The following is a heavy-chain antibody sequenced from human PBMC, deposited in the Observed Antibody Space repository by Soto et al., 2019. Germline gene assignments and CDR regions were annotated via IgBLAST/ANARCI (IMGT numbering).Heavy chain of an antibody. Sequence: QITLKESGPTLVKPTQTLTLTCTFSGFSLTTSGVGVGWIRQPPGKALEWLALIYWDDDKRYSPSLKSTLTIPXDXXKTQVSITMTNMDPADTATSFYADGTTTVTWWFHPWGQGTLVTVSS. V-gene: IGHV2-5*02. D-gene: IGHD4-17*01. CDR1: GFSLTTSGVG. CDR2: IYWDDDK. CDR3: ADGTTTVTWWFHP. J-gene: IGHJ5*02.